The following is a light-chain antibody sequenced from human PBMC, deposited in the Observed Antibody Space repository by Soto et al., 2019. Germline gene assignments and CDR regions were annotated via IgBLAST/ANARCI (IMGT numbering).Light chain of an antibody. CDR1: QGISSY. CDR2: AAS. Sequence: IQLSQSPSSLSASTGDRVTLTCRASQGISSYLNWYQQKPGKAPKLLIYAASSLQSGVPSRFSGSGSGTDFTLTISSLQPEDFATYYCQQSYSTPWTFGQGTKVDIK. CDR3: QQSYSTPWT. V-gene: IGKV1-39*01. J-gene: IGKJ1*01.